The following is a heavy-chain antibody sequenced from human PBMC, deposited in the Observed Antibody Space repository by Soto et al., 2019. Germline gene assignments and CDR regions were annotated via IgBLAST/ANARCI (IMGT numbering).Heavy chain of an antibody. V-gene: IGHV3-7*04. Sequence: EVHVAESGGGLVQPGGSLRLSCVVSGFKFSTYWMAWVRQAPGKGLEWVANINEDGSVKYHGDSVKGRFTISRDNAKDSLSLQVNSLTVEDTAIYYGAREYSGGPDKWGQGTLVTVSS. J-gene: IGHJ1*01. CDR1: GFKFSTYW. CDR3: AREYSGGPDK. CDR2: INEDGSVK. D-gene: IGHD3-10*01.